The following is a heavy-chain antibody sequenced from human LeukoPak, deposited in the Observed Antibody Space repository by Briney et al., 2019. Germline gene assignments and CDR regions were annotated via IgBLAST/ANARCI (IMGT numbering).Heavy chain of an antibody. CDR3: ARGLRNWWFDP. V-gene: IGHV1-8*03. CDR2: MNPNSDNT. Sequence: ASVKVSCKASGYTFTNYDINWVRQATGQGLEWMAWMNPNSDNTGYAQKFQGRVTITKNTSLNTAYMELSSLRSDDTAVYYCARGLRNWWFDPWGQGTLVTVSS. CDR1: GYTFTNYD. J-gene: IGHJ5*02.